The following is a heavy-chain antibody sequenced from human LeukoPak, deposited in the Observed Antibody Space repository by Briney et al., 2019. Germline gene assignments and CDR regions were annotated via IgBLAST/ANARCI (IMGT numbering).Heavy chain of an antibody. CDR2: INPSGGST. J-gene: IGHJ1*01. D-gene: IGHD4-11*01. CDR3: ARDKAVTTELTQYFQH. V-gene: IGHV1-46*01. Sequence: EASVKVSCKASGYTFTSYYMHWVRQAPGQGLEWMGIINPSGGSTSYAQKFQGRVTMTRDTSTSTVYMELSSLRSEDTAVYYCARDKAVTTELTQYFQHWGQGTLVTVSS. CDR1: GYTFTSYY.